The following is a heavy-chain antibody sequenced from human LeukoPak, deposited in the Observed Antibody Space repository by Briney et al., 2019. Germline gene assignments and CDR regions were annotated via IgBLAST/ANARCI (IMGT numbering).Heavy chain of an antibody. V-gene: IGHV3-23*01. J-gene: IGHJ5*02. CDR2: ISGSGGST. D-gene: IGHD3-10*01. Sequence: QSGGSLRLSCAASGFTFNTYAMSWVRQAPGRGLEWVSAISGSGGSTYYPDSVKGRFTISRDNSKNTLYLQMNSLRVEDTAVYYCAKDRYEYYYGSGSYLSDPWGRGTLVTVSS. CDR3: AKDRYEYYYGSGSYLSDP. CDR1: GFTFNTYA.